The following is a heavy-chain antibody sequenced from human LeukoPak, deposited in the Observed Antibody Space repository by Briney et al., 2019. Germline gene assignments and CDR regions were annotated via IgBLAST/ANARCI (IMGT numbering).Heavy chain of an antibody. V-gene: IGHV4-30-2*01. CDR1: GGSISSGGYS. CDR2: IYHSGST. J-gene: IGHJ4*02. D-gene: IGHD5-18*01. Sequence: PSQTLSLTCAVSGGSISSGGYSWSWIRQPPGKGLEWIGYIYHSGSTYYNPSLKSRVTISVDRSKNQFSLKLSSVTAADTAVYYCARARYSYGYPYFDYWGQETLVTVSS. CDR3: ARARYSYGYPYFDY.